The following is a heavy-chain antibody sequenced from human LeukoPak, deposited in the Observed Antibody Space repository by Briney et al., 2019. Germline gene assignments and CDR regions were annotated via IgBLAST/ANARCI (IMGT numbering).Heavy chain of an antibody. V-gene: IGHV3-30*02. Sequence: GGSLRLSCAASGFTFSSYGMHWVRQAPGKGLEWVAFIRYDGSNKYYADSVKGRFTISRDNSKNTLYLQMNSLRAEDTAVYYCAKGYSYAPYYFDYWGREPWSPSPQ. CDR2: IRYDGSNK. J-gene: IGHJ4*02. CDR1: GFTFSSYG. D-gene: IGHD5-18*01. CDR3: AKGYSYAPYYFDY.